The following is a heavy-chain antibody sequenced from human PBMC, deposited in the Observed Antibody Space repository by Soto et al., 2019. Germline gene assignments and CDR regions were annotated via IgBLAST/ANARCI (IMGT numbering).Heavy chain of an antibody. Sequence: SETLSLTCTVSGGSISSGGYYWSWIRQHPGKGLEWIGYIYYSGSTYYNPSLKSRVTIPVDTSKNQFSLKLSSVTAADTAVYYCARAVATVTTLDYWGQGTLVTVSS. J-gene: IGHJ4*02. CDR1: GGSISSGGYY. CDR3: ARAVATVTTLDY. CDR2: IYYSGST. V-gene: IGHV4-31*03. D-gene: IGHD4-17*01.